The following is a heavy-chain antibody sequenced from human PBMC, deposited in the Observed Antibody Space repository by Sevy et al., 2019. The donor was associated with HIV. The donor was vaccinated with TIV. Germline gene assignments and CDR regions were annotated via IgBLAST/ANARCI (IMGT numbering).Heavy chain of an antibody. V-gene: IGHV3-23*01. CDR3: ARKYDSSGYFDY. CDR2: ISGSGGSGDKT. Sequence: GGSLRLSCAASAFTFSRYARNWVRQAPGKGLEWVSGISGSGGSGDKTNYADSVKGRFTISRDDSKNSLYLQLNSLRAEDTAIYYCARKYDSSGYFDYWGQGTLVTVSS. D-gene: IGHD3-22*01. J-gene: IGHJ4*02. CDR1: AFTFSRYA.